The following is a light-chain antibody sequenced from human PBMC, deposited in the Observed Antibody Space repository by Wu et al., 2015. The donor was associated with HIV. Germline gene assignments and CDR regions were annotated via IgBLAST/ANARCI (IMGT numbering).Light chain of an antibody. CDR3: QQYGSSPIT. J-gene: IGKJ5*01. Sequence: EIVLAQSPGTLSLSPGERATLSCRASQSVTSNSLAWYQQKPGQTPSLLIYGVYKRATGIPDRFSGSGSGTDFTLTISRLEPEDFAVYYCQQYGSSPITFGQGTRLEIK. CDR1: QSVTSNS. V-gene: IGKV3-20*01. CDR2: GVY.